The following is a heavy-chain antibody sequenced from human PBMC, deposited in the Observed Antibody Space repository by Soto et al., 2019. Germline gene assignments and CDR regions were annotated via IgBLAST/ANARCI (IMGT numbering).Heavy chain of an antibody. D-gene: IGHD2-8*01. CDR3: VIDVSNDVYPYDY. V-gene: IGHV3-21*03. CDR1: GFNFSSYS. Sequence: GGSLRLSSAASGFNFSSYSMNWVRQAPGKGLEWVSSISSSSSYIYYADSVKGRFTISRDDSESTLSLQMNNLKVEDTAVYYCVIDVSNDVYPYDYWGHGTLVTVSS. CDR2: ISSSSSYI. J-gene: IGHJ4*01.